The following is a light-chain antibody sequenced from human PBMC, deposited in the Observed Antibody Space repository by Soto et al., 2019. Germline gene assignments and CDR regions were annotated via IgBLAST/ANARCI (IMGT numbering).Light chain of an antibody. J-gene: IGKJ1*01. V-gene: IGKV3-20*01. CDR3: QRYGSSWT. CDR1: QSFSANF. CDR2: RAS. Sequence: IVLTQSPGTLSLSPGARATLSCRASQSFSANFLAWYQQKPGQGPRLLIYRASIRATGIPDRFSGSGSGTDFTLTISGLEPEDFAVYYCQRYGSSWTFGQGTKVEVK.